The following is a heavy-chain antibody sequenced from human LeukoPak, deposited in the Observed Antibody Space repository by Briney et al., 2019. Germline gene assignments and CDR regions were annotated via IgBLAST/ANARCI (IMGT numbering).Heavy chain of an antibody. V-gene: IGHV4-59*08. CDR2: IYYSGST. Sequence: SETLSLTCTVSGGSIGSYYWSWIRQPPGKGLEWIGYIYYSGSTNYNPSLKSRVTISVDTSKNQFSLKLSSVTAADTAVYYCARQPGGYSFDYWGQGTLVTVSS. CDR1: GGSIGSYY. J-gene: IGHJ4*02. CDR3: ARQPGGYSFDY. D-gene: IGHD3-16*01.